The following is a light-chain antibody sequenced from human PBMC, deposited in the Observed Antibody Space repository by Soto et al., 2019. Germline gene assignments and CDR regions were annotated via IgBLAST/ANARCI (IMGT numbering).Light chain of an antibody. Sequence: QSVLTQPPSVSAAPGQKVTISCSGSSSNIGGNSVSWYQHLPGTAPKLLIYSNNHRPSGVPDRFSASKAGASASLAISGLQSEDEGDYYCAAWDASLGGFYVFGSGTKVTVL. J-gene: IGLJ1*01. V-gene: IGLV1-44*01. CDR1: SSNIGGNS. CDR2: SNN. CDR3: AAWDASLGGFYV.